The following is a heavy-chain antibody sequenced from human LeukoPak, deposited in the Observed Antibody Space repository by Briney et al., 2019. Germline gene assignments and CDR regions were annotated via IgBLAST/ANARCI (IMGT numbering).Heavy chain of an antibody. V-gene: IGHV4-4*02. CDR3: ARDFCSGGSCYSYFHY. J-gene: IGHJ4*02. CDR1: GGSISSSNW. Sequence: ASETLSLTCAVSGGSISSSNWWNWVRQPPGKGLEWIGEIYHSGGTNYNPSLKSRVTISLDTSKNQFSLRLSSVTAADTAVYYCARDFCSGGSCYSYFHYWGQGTLVTVSS. D-gene: IGHD2-15*01. CDR2: IYHSGGT.